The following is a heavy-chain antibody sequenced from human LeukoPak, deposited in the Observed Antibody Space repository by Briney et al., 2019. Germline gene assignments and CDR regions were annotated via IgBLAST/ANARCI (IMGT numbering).Heavy chain of an antibody. Sequence: GSLRLSCAASGFTFSSFAMSWVRQAPGKGLEWIGSIYYSGSTYYNPSLKSRVTISVDTSKNQFSLKLSSVTAADTAVYYCARGSPSCSDTSCNGNFDFWGQGTLVTVSS. CDR3: ARGSPSCSDTSCNGNFDF. CDR1: GFTFSSFAM. CDR2: IYYSGST. D-gene: IGHD2-2*01. J-gene: IGHJ4*02. V-gene: IGHV4-38-2*01.